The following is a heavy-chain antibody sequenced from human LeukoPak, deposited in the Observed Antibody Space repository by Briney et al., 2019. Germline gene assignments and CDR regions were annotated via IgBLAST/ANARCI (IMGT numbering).Heavy chain of an antibody. Sequence: PGGSLRLSCAASGFTFSSYEMNWVRQAPGKGLEWVSYISSSGSTIYYADSVKGRFTISRDNAKNSLYLQMNSLRAEDTAVYYCARDSYYDSSGYYFRGRGVYFDYWGQGTLVTVSS. CDR1: GFTFSSYE. CDR2: ISSSGSTI. CDR3: ARDSYYDSSGYYFRGRGVYFDY. J-gene: IGHJ4*02. V-gene: IGHV3-48*03. D-gene: IGHD3-22*01.